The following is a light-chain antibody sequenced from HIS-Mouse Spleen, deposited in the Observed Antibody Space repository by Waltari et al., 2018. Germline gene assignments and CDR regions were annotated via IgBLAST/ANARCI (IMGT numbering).Light chain of an antibody. V-gene: IGLV3-25*03. CDR2: KDS. J-gene: IGLJ3*02. CDR1: ALPKQY. CDR3: QSADSSGTGWV. Sequence: SYELTQPPSVSVSPGQTARITCSGDALPKQYAHRYQQKPGQAPVLVIYKDSERPSGIPERFSGSSSGTTVTLTISGVQAEDEADYYCQSADSSGTGWVFGGGTKLTVL.